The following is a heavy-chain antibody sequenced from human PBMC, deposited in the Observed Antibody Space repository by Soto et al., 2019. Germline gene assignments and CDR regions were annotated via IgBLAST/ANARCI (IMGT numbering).Heavy chain of an antibody. CDR2: ISYSGST. Sequence: SETLSLTCTVSSDSISSYYWSWIRQPPEKRLEWIGYISYSGSTDYNPSLKSRVTISGDASKNQFSLKVSSVTAADTAVYYCARGTSWQLPFDYWGQGTLVTVSS. CDR3: ARGTSWQLPFDY. D-gene: IGHD6-13*01. V-gene: IGHV4-59*01. CDR1: SDSISSYY. J-gene: IGHJ4*02.